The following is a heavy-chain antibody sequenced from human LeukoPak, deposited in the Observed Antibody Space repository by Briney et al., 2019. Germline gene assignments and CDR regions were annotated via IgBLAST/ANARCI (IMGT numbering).Heavy chain of an antibody. CDR3: AREIPQQLVAMNV. CDR2: IKEDGTGK. V-gene: IGHV3-7*04. Sequence: GGSLRLSCAASGFTFSTYWMSWVRQAPGKGLEWLANIKEDGTGKNHVDSVKGRFTISRDNAKNSLYLQMNGLRAEDTAVYYCAREIPQQLVAMNVWGQGTTVTVSS. D-gene: IGHD6-13*01. CDR1: GFTFSTYW. J-gene: IGHJ6*02.